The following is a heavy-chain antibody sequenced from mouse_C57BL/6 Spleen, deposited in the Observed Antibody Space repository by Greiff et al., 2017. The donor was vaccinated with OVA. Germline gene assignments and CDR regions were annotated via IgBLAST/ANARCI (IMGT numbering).Heavy chain of an antibody. D-gene: IGHD1-1*01. J-gene: IGHJ2*01. V-gene: IGHV14-2*01. CDR1: GFNIKDYY. Sequence: EVNLVESGAELVKPGASVKLSCTASGFNIKDYYMHWVKQRTEQGLEWIGRIDPEDGETKYAPKFQGKATITADTSSNTAYLQLSSLTSEDTAVYYCARWTVVANYFDYWGQGTTLTVSS. CDR3: ARWTVVANYFDY. CDR2: IDPEDGET.